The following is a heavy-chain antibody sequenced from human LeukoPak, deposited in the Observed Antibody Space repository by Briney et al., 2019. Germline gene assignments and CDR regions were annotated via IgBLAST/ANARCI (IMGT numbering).Heavy chain of an antibody. CDR1: GLTFSSHW. D-gene: IGHD3-16*01. J-gene: IGHJ4*02. V-gene: IGHV3-74*01. CDR2: ITNDGSST. Sequence: QTGGSLRLSCAASGLTFSSHWMHWVRQAPGKGLVWVSRITNDGSSTTYADSVKGRFTISRDNSKNTLYLQMNSLRAEDTAVYYCANSYVRSPFDYWGQGTLVTVSS. CDR3: ANSYVRSPFDY.